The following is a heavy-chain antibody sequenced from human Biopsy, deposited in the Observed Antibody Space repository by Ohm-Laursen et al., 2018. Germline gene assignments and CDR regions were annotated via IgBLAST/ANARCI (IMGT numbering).Heavy chain of an antibody. CDR2: IHHSGST. V-gene: IGHV4-59*12. CDR3: ARDRGYYSDRTVPGYFDL. Sequence: SETLSLTCTVSGVSITAYYWSWIRQPPGKGLECIGNIHHSGSTNYNPSLKSRLTISVDTSKNQFSLKLSSVTAADTAVYYCARDRGYYSDRTVPGYFDLWGRGTLVTVSS. D-gene: IGHD3-22*01. CDR1: GVSITAYY. J-gene: IGHJ2*01.